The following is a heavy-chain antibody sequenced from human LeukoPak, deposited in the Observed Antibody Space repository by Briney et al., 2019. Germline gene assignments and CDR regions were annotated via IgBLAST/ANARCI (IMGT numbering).Heavy chain of an antibody. D-gene: IGHD1-26*01. J-gene: IGHJ5*02. CDR3: AKDVGHNWFDP. CDR1: GFTFSSYA. CDR2: ISGSGGST. V-gene: IGHV3-23*01. Sequence: GASLRLSCAASGFTFSSYAMSWVRQAPGKGLEWVSVISGSGGSTYYADSVKGRFTISRDSSKNTLYLQMNSLRAEDTAVYYCAKDVGHNWFDPWGQGTLVTVSS.